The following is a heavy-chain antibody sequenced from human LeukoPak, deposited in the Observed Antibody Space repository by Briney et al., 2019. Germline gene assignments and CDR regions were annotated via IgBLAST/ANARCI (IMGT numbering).Heavy chain of an antibody. D-gene: IGHD3-16*02. CDR3: TREWRGIASHYGGMDV. J-gene: IGHJ6*02. CDR1: GFSVSTFD. CDR2: VGTNHDT. V-gene: IGHV3-13*01. Sequence: GGSLRLSCVASGFSVSTFDMYWVRQAAGGGLEWVAAVGTNHDTLYLGSVKGRFTISRENAKNSLSLEMSYLTVEDTAVYYCTREWRGIASHYGGMDVWGQGTAVIVSS.